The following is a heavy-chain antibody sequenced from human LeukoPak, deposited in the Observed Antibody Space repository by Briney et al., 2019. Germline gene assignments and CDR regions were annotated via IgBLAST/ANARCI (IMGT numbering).Heavy chain of an antibody. D-gene: IGHD3-22*01. CDR3: ARGGSVDYYDSSGFSDY. J-gene: IGHJ4*02. V-gene: IGHV1-69*13. CDR2: IIPIFGTA. CDR1: GGTFSIYA. Sequence: GGSVTDSFMACGGTFSIYAISWVGQAPGQGGEWVGGIIPIFGTASYAQKFQGRVTITADESTSTAYMELSSLRSEDTAVYYCARGGSVDYYDSSGFSDYWGQGTLVTVSS.